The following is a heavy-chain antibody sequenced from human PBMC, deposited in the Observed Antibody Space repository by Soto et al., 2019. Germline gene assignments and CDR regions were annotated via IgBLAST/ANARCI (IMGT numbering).Heavy chain of an antibody. V-gene: IGHV3-30*18. Sequence: QVQLVESGGGLVQPGRSLRLSCAASGFTLSKYDFHWVRQAPGKGLECVAVVSSDGTNVYYGDSVKGRFIISRDDSKNTLYLQMNTLRPEDTAVYHCSKGPQGIRYYFDDWGKGTLVTVSS. J-gene: IGHJ4*02. CDR3: SKGPQGIRYYFDD. D-gene: IGHD2-21*01. CDR1: GFTLSKYD. CDR2: VSSDGTNV.